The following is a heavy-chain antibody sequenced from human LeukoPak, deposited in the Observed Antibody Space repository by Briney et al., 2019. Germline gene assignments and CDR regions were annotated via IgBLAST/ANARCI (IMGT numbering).Heavy chain of an antibody. CDR3: ARGRDYYYDSSGYYRSDAFDI. V-gene: IGHV4-34*01. Sequence: PSETLSLTCTVSGGSICNYNWSWIRLPPGKGLEWIGEINHSGSTNYNPSLKSRVTISVDTSKNQFSLKLSSVTAADTAVYYCARGRDYYYDSSGYYRSDAFDIWGQGTMVTVSS. CDR2: INHSGST. CDR1: GGSICNYN. D-gene: IGHD3-22*01. J-gene: IGHJ3*02.